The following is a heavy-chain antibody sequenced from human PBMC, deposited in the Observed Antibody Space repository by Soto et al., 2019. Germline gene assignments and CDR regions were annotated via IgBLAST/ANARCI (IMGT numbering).Heavy chain of an antibody. V-gene: IGHV3-30-3*01. D-gene: IGHD2-8*01. Sequence: PGGSLRLSCAASGFTFSSYAMHWVRQAPGKGLEWVAVISYDGSNKYYADSVKGRFTISRDNSKNTLYLQMNSLRAEDTAVYYCARAALMGYYYYGMDVWGQGTMVTVSS. CDR2: ISYDGSNK. CDR3: ARAALMGYYYYGMDV. J-gene: IGHJ6*02. CDR1: GFTFSSYA.